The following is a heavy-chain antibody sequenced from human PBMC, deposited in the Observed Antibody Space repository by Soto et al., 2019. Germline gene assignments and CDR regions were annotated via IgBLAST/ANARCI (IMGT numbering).Heavy chain of an antibody. V-gene: IGHV3-23*01. CDR3: AKEEGPINA. CDR1: GFTFSNYA. Sequence: PGGSLRLSCAASGFTFSNYAMTWVRQAPGKGLEWVSAISGTGGNTYYADSVKGRFTISRDNSKNTLFLQMNSLRAEDTAVYYCAKEEGPINAWGQETLVTVSS. D-gene: IGHD2-21*01. J-gene: IGHJ5*02. CDR2: ISGTGGNT.